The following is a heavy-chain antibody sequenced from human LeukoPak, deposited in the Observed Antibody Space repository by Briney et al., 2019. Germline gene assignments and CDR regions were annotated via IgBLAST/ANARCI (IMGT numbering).Heavy chain of an antibody. CDR2: IYYSGST. V-gene: IGHV4-59*01. Sequence: SETLSLTCTVSGVSISSYYWSWIRQPPGKGLEWIGYIYYSGSTNYNPSLKSRVTVSVDTSKNQFSLKLSSVTAADTAVYYCARAEYCTSTSCYGLLYFDYWGQGTLVTVSS. CDR1: GVSISSYY. J-gene: IGHJ4*02. D-gene: IGHD2-2*01. CDR3: ARAEYCTSTSCYGLLYFDY.